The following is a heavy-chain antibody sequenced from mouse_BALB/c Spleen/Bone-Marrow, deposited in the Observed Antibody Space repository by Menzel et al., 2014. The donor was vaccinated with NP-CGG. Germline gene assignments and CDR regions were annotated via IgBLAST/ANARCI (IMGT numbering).Heavy chain of an antibody. Sequence: QVQLQQSGPQLVRPGASVKISCKASGYSFTSYWMHWVKQRPGQGLEWIGMVDPSDSETRLNRKFKDKATLAVDKSSSTANMQLSSPTSEDSAVYYCARDGITTATYYYAMDYWGQGTSVTVSS. V-gene: IGHV1S127*01. J-gene: IGHJ4*01. CDR3: ARDGITTATYYYAMDY. CDR1: GYSFTSYW. D-gene: IGHD1-2*01. CDR2: VDPSDSET.